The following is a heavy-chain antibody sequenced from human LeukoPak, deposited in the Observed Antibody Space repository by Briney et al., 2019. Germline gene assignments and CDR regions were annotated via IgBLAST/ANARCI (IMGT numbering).Heavy chain of an antibody. Sequence: GGSLRLSCAASGFTFSSYAMSWVRQAPGKGLEWVSGINWNGGSTGYADSVKGRFTISRDNAKNSLYLQMNSLRAEDTALYHCARVYYDSSGEIDYWGQGTLVTVSS. D-gene: IGHD3-22*01. CDR3: ARVYYDSSGEIDY. CDR2: INWNGGST. V-gene: IGHV3-20*01. J-gene: IGHJ4*02. CDR1: GFTFSSYA.